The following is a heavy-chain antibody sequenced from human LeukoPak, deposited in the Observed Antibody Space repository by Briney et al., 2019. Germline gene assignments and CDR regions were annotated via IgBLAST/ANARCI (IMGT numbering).Heavy chain of an antibody. Sequence: ASVKVSCKASGYTFTGYYMHWVRQAPGQGLEWMGWINPNSGGTNYAQKFQGWVTMTRDTSISTAYMELSRLRSDDTAVYYCAGERGEIFSTAVPTYYFDYWGQGTLVTVSS. V-gene: IGHV1-2*04. CDR2: INPNSGGT. J-gene: IGHJ4*02. CDR3: AGERGEIFSTAVPTYYFDY. D-gene: IGHD3-10*01. CDR1: GYTFTGYY.